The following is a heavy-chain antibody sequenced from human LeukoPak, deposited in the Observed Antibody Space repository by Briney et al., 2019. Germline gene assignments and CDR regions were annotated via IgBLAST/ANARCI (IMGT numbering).Heavy chain of an antibody. CDR3: ARDFADYYGSGSYFDY. V-gene: IGHV1-18*01. CDR1: GGTFSSYA. D-gene: IGHD3-10*01. Sequence: ASVKVSCKASGGTFSSYAISWVRQAPGQGLEWMGWISAYNGNTNYAQKLQGRVTMTTDTSTSTAYMELRSLRSDDTAVYYCARDFADYYGSGSYFDYWGQGTLVTVSS. J-gene: IGHJ4*02. CDR2: ISAYNGNT.